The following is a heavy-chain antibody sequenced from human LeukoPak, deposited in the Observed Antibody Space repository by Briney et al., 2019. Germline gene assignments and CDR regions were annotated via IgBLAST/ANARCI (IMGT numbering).Heavy chain of an antibody. V-gene: IGHV4-59*01. CDR1: GGSISSYY. CDR3: ARDPGYYGSGSRGAFDY. CDR2: IYYSGST. J-gene: IGHJ4*02. Sequence: PSETLSLTCTVSGGSISSYYWSWIRQPPGKGLEWIGYIYYSGSTNYNPSLKSRVTISVDTSKNQFSLKLSSVTAADTAVYYCARDPGYYGSGSRGAFDYWGQGTLVTVSS. D-gene: IGHD3-10*01.